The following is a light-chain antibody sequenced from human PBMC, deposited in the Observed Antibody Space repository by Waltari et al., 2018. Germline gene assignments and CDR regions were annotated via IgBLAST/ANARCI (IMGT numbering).Light chain of an antibody. CDR1: QSISSQ. V-gene: IGKV3-15*01. CDR2: DAS. Sequence: EIVMTQSPATLSVSPGERATLSCRASQSISSQLAWYQQQPGQPPSLLIYDASTRATGSPARCSGSGSGTEFTLTISSLQSEDYAVYFCQQYHERQPSTFGPGTKVDIK. J-gene: IGKJ3*01. CDR3: QQYHERQPST.